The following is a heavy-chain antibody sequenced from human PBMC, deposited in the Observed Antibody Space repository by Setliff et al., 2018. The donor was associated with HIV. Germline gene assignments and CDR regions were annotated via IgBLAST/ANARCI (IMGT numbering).Heavy chain of an antibody. V-gene: IGHV3-7*01. CDR1: RFDFNNYW. D-gene: IGHD3-10*01. J-gene: IGHJ6*02. Sequence: PGESLKISCAASRFDFNNYWMCWVRQAPGKGLEWVANIDKDGSEKNYVDSVKGRFTISRDNAKNSMDLQMNSLRADDTAIYYCARKLRPGHGVDVWGQGTTVTVSS. CDR3: ARKLRPGHGVDV. CDR2: IDKDGSEK.